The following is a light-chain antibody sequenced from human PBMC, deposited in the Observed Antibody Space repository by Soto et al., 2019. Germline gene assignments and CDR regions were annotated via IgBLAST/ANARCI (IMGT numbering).Light chain of an antibody. CDR1: QSVGRNY. CDR2: DAS. Sequence: EIVLTQSPGTLSVSPGERATLSCRASQSVGRNYLAWYQQKPGQAPRLLIYDASSRATGIPDRFSGSGSGTDFTLTISRLEPEDCAVYYCQQYASSPLTVGGGTKVETK. J-gene: IGKJ4*01. V-gene: IGKV3-20*01. CDR3: QQYASSPLT.